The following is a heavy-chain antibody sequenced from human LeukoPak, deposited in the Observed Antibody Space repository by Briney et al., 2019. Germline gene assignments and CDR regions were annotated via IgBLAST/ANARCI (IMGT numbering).Heavy chain of an antibody. CDR1: GFTFSSYA. D-gene: IGHD1-26*01. CDR2: ISGSGGST. V-gene: IGHV3-23*01. Sequence: GGSLRLSCAASGFTFSSYAMNWVRQAPGKGLEWVSAISGSGGSTYYADSVKGRFSISRDNSKNTLYLQMNSLRAEDTAVYYCAKDRTVGASYWYFDLWGRGTLVTVSS. J-gene: IGHJ2*01. CDR3: AKDRTVGASYWYFDL.